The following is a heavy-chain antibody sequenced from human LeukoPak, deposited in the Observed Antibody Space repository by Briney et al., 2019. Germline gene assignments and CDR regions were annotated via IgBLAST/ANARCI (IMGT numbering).Heavy chain of an antibody. Sequence: GGSLRLSRAASGFTFSSYGVHWVRQAPGKGLEWVAVISYDGSNKYYADSVKGRFTISRDNSKNTLYLQMNSLRAEDTAVYCCAKAGYSGSYTDYWGQGTPVTVSS. J-gene: IGHJ4*02. CDR3: AKAGYSGSYTDY. CDR2: ISYDGSNK. CDR1: GFTFSSYG. D-gene: IGHD1-26*01. V-gene: IGHV3-30*18.